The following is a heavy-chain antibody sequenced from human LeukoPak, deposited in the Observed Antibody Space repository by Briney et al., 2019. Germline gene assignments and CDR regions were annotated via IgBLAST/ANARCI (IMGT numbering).Heavy chain of an antibody. D-gene: IGHD3-3*01. Sequence: PGGSLRLSCAASGFTFSSYGMHWVRQAPGNGLEWVAVISYDGSNKYYADSVKGRFTISRDNSKNTLYLQMNSLRAEDTAVYYCAKALTGFWSGYYAYWGQGTLVTVSS. CDR3: AKALTGFWSGYYAY. J-gene: IGHJ4*02. V-gene: IGHV3-30*18. CDR1: GFTFSSYG. CDR2: ISYDGSNK.